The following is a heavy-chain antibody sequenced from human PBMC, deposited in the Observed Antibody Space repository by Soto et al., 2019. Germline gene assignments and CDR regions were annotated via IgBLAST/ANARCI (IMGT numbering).Heavy chain of an antibody. Sequence: GGSLRLSCAASGFTFSSYGMHWVRQAPGKGLEWVAVISYDGSNKYYADSVKGRFTISRDNSKNTLYLQMNSLRAEDTAVYYCAKTSSSSDPYYYYYGMDVWGQGTTVTVSS. D-gene: IGHD6-6*01. J-gene: IGHJ6*02. V-gene: IGHV3-30*18. CDR2: ISYDGSNK. CDR3: AKTSSSSDPYYYYYGMDV. CDR1: GFTFSSYG.